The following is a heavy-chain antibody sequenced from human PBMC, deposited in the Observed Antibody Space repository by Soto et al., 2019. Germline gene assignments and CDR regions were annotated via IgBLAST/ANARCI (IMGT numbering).Heavy chain of an antibody. CDR2: INYSGST. D-gene: IGHD4-17*01. Sequence: QLQLQESGPGLVKPSETLSLTCSVSGDSISSSSYYWGWIRQPPGKGLEWIGTINYSGSTYYNPSLKXXVXIXXDTSKTQSSRKVSSVTAADTAGYYCASLYGDYVPYWGQGILGSVSS. CDR1: GDSISSSSYY. CDR3: ASLYGDYVPY. J-gene: IGHJ4*02. V-gene: IGHV4-39*01.